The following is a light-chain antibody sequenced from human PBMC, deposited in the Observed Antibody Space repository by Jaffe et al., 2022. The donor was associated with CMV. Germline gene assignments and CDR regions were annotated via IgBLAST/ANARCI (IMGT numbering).Light chain of an antibody. CDR3: QHVA. V-gene: IGKV3-15*01. Sequence: EIVMTQSPATLSVSPGETAILSCRASQSVSINLAWYQHKPGQAPRLLIYDASTRAAGIPARFIGGGSGTEFTLTISSLQSEDFAVYYCQHVAFGQGTRVEI. J-gene: IGKJ1*01. CDR1: QSVSIN. CDR2: DAS.